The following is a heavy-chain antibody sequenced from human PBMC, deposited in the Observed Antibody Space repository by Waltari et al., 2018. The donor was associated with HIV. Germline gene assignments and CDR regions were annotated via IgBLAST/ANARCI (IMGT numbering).Heavy chain of an antibody. CDR3: ARGSGRGYCSSTSCLFDY. CDR2: MNPNSGNT. V-gene: IGHV1-8*01. D-gene: IGHD2-2*01. CDR1: GYTFTSYD. J-gene: IGHJ4*02. Sequence: QVQLVQSGAEVKKPGASVKVSCKASGYTFTSYDINWVRQATGQGLEWMGWMNPNSGNTGYAQKFQGRVTRTRNTAISTAYMELSSLRSEDTAVYYCARGSGRGYCSSTSCLFDYWGQGTLVTVSS.